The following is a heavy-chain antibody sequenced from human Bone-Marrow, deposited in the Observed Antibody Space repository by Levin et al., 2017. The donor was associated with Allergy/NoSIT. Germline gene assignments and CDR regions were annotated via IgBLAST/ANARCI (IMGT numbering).Heavy chain of an antibody. J-gene: IGHJ5*02. CDR3: ARELQQYGSGSPANGFDP. Sequence: SETLSLTCTVSGGSIRSSNWWSWVRQSPGKGLEWIGEISHGGTTNYNPSLESRVTISVDKSKNQFSLRLSSVTAADTAVYYCARELQQYGSGSPANGFDPWGQGTLVTVSS. D-gene: IGHD3-10*01. V-gene: IGHV4-4*02. CDR1: GGSIRSSNW. CDR2: ISHGGTT.